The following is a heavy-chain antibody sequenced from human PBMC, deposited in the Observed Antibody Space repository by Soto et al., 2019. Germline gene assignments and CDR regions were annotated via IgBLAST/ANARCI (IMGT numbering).Heavy chain of an antibody. CDR2: ISYDGSNK. CDR3: ARGYVPTQYYYYGMDV. D-gene: IGHD3-16*01. J-gene: IGHJ6*02. Sequence: GGSLRLSCAASGFTFSSYAMHWVRQAPGKGLEWVAVISYDGSNKYYADSVKGRFTISRDNSKNTLYLQMNSLRAEDTAVYYCARGYVPTQYYYYGMDVWGQGTTVTVSS. V-gene: IGHV3-30-3*01. CDR1: GFTFSSYA.